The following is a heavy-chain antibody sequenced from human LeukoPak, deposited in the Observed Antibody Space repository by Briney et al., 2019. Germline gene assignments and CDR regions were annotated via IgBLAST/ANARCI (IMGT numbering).Heavy chain of an antibody. CDR1: GFTFSSYG. V-gene: IGHV3-23*01. CDR3: ANDSRRFDY. Sequence: GGSLRLSCAASGFTFSSYGMNWVRQAPGKGLEWVSAISTRGDITYYADSVKGRFTISRDNSKNTLYLQMNSLRAEDTAVYYCANDSRRFDYWGQGTLVTVSS. CDR2: ISTRGDIT. J-gene: IGHJ4*02.